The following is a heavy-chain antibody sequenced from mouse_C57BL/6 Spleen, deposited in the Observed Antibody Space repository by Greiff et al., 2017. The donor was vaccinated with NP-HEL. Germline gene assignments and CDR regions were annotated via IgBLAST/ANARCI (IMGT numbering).Heavy chain of an antibody. CDR1: GYTFTSYW. V-gene: IGHV1-74*01. D-gene: IGHD1-1*01. CDR3: ARSGTTVVDYYAMDY. J-gene: IGHJ4*01. CDR2: IHPSDSDT. Sequence: VQLQQPGAELVKPGASVKVSCKASGYTFTSYWMHWVKQRPGQGLEWMGRIHPSDSDTNSNQKVKGKATLTVDKSTSTVYMQLSSLTSEDSAVYYGARSGTTVVDYYAMDYWGQGTSVTVSS.